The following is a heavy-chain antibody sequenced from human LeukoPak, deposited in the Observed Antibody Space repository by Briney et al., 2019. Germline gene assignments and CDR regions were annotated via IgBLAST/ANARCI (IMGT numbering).Heavy chain of an antibody. CDR2: IRTGGRTL. CDR1: GFTFKSYE. J-gene: IGHJ4*02. V-gene: IGHV3-48*03. Sequence: PGGSLRLSCAASGFTFKSYEINWVRQAPGKGLEWDSCIRTGGRTLYYADSVKGRFTISRDDRKNTLYLQMNSLKAEDTALYYCARGNRYSLDYWGQGTLVTVPA. CDR3: ARGNRYSLDY. D-gene: IGHD6-13*01.